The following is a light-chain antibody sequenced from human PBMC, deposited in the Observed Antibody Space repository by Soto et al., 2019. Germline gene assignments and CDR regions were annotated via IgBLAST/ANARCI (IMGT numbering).Light chain of an antibody. CDR3: LQDHNFPLT. Sequence: ALQMTQSPSSLSVSVGDRVTITCRARQGIGNDVGWYQQKPGKAHKLLIYAASSLQSGVPSRFSGSRSGTAVTLIISSLPPEDFATYSSLQDHNFPLTFGGGTKVEIK. V-gene: IGKV1-6*01. CDR1: QGIGND. J-gene: IGKJ4*01. CDR2: AAS.